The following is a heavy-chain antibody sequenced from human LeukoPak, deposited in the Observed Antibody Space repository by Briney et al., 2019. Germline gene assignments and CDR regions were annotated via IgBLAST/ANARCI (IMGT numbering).Heavy chain of an antibody. Sequence: GGSLRLSCAASGLTLSTYTESWLRQPPGQGQEWVSAISGSGGYTYYADSVKGRFTLSRYNSKNTLYLQMNSLRGEDTAIQFCVKSSEDGEWYFDLWGSGNLLTVSS. V-gene: IGHV3-23*01. CDR1: GLTLSTYT. D-gene: IGHD3-3*01. J-gene: IGHJ2*01. CDR2: ISGSGGYT. CDR3: VKSSEDGEWYFDL.